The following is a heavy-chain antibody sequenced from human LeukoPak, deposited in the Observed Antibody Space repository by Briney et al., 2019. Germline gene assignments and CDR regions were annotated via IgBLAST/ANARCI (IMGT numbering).Heavy chain of an antibody. D-gene: IGHD3-3*01. J-gene: IGHJ4*02. V-gene: IGHV4-4*07. CDR3: ARHFYFWSGYYSYYFDY. Sequence: SETPSLTCTVSGGSISSYYWSWIRQPAGKGLEWIGRIYTSGSTNYNPSLKSRVTMSVDTSKNQFSLKLSSVTAADTAVYYCARHFYFWSGYYSYYFDYWGQGTLVTVS. CDR2: IYTSGST. CDR1: GGSISSYY.